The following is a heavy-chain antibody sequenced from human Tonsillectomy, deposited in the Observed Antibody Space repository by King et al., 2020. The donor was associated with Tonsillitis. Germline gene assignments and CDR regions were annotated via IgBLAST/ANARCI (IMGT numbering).Heavy chain of an antibody. D-gene: IGHD2/OR15-2a*01. CDR3: ARRLSAGYYAGLDAFDF. J-gene: IGHJ3*01. V-gene: IGHV3-48*01. CDR2: ITSNSGTM. CDR1: GFTFNIYG. Sequence: VQLVESGGGLVQPGGSLRLSCAAAGFTFNIYGMNWVRQAPGKGLEWISHITSNSGTMFYADSVKGRFTISRDNAKNSLFLQMSSLRAEDTAVYYCARRLSAGYYAGLDAFDFWGQGTMVTVSS.